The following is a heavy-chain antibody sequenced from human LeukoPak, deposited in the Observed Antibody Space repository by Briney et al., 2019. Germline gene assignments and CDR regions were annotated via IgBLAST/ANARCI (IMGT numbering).Heavy chain of an antibody. J-gene: IGHJ4*02. V-gene: IGHV3-30*04. CDR2: ISNDGSDE. CDR1: GFTFSSYV. Sequence: GRSLRLSCAASGFTFSSYVMHWVRQAPGKGLECVAVISNDGSDEYYADSVKGRFTISRDNSKNTLYLQMNSLRAEDTALYYCARDGGYSRGWTYGAGDYWGQGTLVTVSS. CDR3: ARDGGYSRGWTYGAGDY. D-gene: IGHD6-19*01.